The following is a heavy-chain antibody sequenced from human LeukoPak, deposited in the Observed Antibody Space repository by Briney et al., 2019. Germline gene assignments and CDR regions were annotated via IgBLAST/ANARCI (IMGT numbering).Heavy chain of an antibody. D-gene: IGHD6-19*01. V-gene: IGHV1-18*01. CDR2: ISAYNGNT. Sequence: ASVKVSCKASGYTFTSYGISWVRQAPGQGLEWMGWISAYNGNTNYAQKLQGRVTMTTDTSTSTAYMELRSLRSGDTAVYYCARDVLSIAVAGKTYYYYGMDVWGQGTTVTVSS. J-gene: IGHJ6*02. CDR1: GYTFTSYG. CDR3: ARDVLSIAVAGKTYYYYGMDV.